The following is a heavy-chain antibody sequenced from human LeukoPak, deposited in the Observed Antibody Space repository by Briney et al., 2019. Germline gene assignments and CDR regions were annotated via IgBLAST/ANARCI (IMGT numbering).Heavy chain of an antibody. CDR3: VRGDWYFES. J-gene: IGHJ4*02. CDR2: INRDGTEK. D-gene: IGHD2-21*01. Sequence: PGGSLRLSCATSGFNVSDSRMTWVRQAPGKGLQWVANINRDGTEKHFLDSVEGRFAISRDNAKKSLYLQMSSLRPQDTALYFCVRGDWYFESWGQGTLVTVSS. CDR1: GFNVSDSR. V-gene: IGHV3-7*04.